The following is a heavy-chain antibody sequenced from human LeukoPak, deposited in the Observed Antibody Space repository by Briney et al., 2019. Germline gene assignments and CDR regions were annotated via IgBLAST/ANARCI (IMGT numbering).Heavy chain of an antibody. V-gene: IGHV4-30-4*01. J-gene: IGHJ4*02. D-gene: IGHD6-6*01. Sequence: SETLFLTCSASGGSISSGDYYWSCLRPPPGKGLEWSGNSYCSGSTYYNPSLKRRVTISGDTSKNQFSLKMSTLTADDTAVYYCAGGIAARPHIDYWGQGTLVTVSS. CDR2: SYCSGST. CDR1: GGSISSGDYY. CDR3: AGGIAARPHIDY.